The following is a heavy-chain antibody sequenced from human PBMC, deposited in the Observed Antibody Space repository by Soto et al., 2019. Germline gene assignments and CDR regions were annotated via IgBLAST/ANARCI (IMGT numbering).Heavy chain of an antibody. J-gene: IGHJ4*02. D-gene: IGHD5-12*01. Sequence: PSETLSLTCTVSGGSISSYYWSWIRQPPGKGLEWIGYIYYSGSTNYNPSLKSRVTISVDTSKNQFSLKPSSVTAADTAVYYCARGARGYSGYNLRPPFDYWGQGTLVTVSA. CDR3: ARGARGYSGYNLRPPFDY. V-gene: IGHV4-59*01. CDR1: GGSISSYY. CDR2: IYYSGST.